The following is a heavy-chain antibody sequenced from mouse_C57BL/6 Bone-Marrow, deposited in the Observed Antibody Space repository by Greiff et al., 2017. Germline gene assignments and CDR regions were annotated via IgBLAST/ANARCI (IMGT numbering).Heavy chain of an antibody. CDR3: SSFEGNYFDF. V-gene: IGHV14-4*01. CDR1: GFNIKDDY. CDR2: IDPEIGDT. Sequence: EVQGVESGAELVRPGASVKLSCTASGFNIKDDYIHWVKQRPEQGLEWIGWIDPEIGDTEYASKFQGKATITTDTSSNTAYLQLSSLTSEDTPVYYCSSFEGNYFDFWGQGTPLTVAS. J-gene: IGHJ2*01.